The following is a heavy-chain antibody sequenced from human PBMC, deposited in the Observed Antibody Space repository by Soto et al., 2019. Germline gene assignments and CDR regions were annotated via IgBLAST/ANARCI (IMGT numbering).Heavy chain of an antibody. CDR2: VHNSGST. D-gene: IGHD5-18*01. J-gene: IGHJ4*02. V-gene: IGHV4-31*01. CDR1: GGSISSGSYF. Sequence: ASETLSLTCTVSGGSISSGSYFCTWIRQHPGKGLEWIGYVHNSGSTFYTPSLKSQVTISLDTSRNLFSLNLSSVTAADTAVYYCARSLNGYAFDYWGQGALVTVSS. CDR3: ARSLNGYAFDY.